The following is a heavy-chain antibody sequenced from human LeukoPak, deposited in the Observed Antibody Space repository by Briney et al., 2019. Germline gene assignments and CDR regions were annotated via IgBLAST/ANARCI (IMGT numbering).Heavy chain of an antibody. CDR3: ASGSGWQDY. D-gene: IGHD6-19*01. Sequence: GGSLRLSCVVSGFTFNNYGMSWVRQAPGKGLEWVSVITGSGGTTYYADSVKGRFTISRDNSKNTLYLQMNSLRAEDTAVYYCASGSGWQDYWGQGTLVTVSS. V-gene: IGHV3-23*01. CDR1: GFTFNNYG. CDR2: ITGSGGTT. J-gene: IGHJ4*02.